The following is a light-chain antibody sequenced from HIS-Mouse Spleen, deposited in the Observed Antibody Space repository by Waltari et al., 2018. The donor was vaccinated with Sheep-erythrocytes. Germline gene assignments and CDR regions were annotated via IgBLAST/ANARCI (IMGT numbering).Light chain of an antibody. Sequence: DIQMTQSPSSLSASVGDRVTITCRASQRISSYLNWYQQKPGKAPKPLIYAASSLQSGGPSRFSGSGSGTDFTLTISSLQPEDFATYYCQQSYSTPPTFGGGTKVEIK. CDR1: QRISSY. J-gene: IGKJ4*01. CDR2: AAS. CDR3: QQSYSTPPT. V-gene: IGKV1-39*01.